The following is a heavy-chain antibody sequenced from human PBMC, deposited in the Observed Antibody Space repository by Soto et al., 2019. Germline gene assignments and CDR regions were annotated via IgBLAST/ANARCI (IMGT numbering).Heavy chain of an antibody. J-gene: IGHJ5*02. V-gene: IGHV1-46*01. Sequence: ASVKVSCKASGYTFTTHYMHGVRQAPGQGLEWMGIINPSGGSTNYAQKFQGRVTMTSDTSTSTVYMELSSLTTDDTAVYYCARVIVPTTVTTSNWFDPWGQGTLVTVPQ. D-gene: IGHD4-17*01. CDR1: GYTFTTHY. CDR2: INPSGGST. CDR3: ARVIVPTTVTTSNWFDP.